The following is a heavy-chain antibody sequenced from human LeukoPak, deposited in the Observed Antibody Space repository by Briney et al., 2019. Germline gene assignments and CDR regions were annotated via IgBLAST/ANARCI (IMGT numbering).Heavy chain of an antibody. CDR1: GFTFSSYS. CDR3: ARGNYGSGSPNWFDP. J-gene: IGHJ5*02. CDR2: IGSSSSYI. Sequence: GGSLRLSCAASGFTFSSYSMTWVRQAPGKGLEWVSSIGSSSSYIYYADSVKGRFTISRDNAKNSLYLQMNSLRAEDTAVYYCARGNYGSGSPNWFDPWGQGTLVTVSS. D-gene: IGHD3-10*01. V-gene: IGHV3-21*01.